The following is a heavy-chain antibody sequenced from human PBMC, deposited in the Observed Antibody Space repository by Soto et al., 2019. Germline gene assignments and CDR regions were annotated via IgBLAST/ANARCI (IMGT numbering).Heavy chain of an antibody. J-gene: IGHJ2*01. CDR3: ASFFFQAEDGIRDVRSVSAFLLNRSSDL. Sequence: PGKGLDCIGEIYHHGSTNCNSSLKSRVTISVDKSKNQFYLKLSSVTAADTAVYYCASFFFQAEDGIRDVRSVSAFLLNRSSDL. D-gene: IGHD3-10*02. V-gene: IGHV4-4*02. CDR2: IYHHGST.